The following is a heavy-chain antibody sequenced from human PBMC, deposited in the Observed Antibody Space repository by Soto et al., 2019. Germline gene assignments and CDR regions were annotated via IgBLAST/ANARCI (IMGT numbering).Heavy chain of an antibody. CDR3: ARVRQLVGCFYYYMDV. CDR1: GYTFTNYG. V-gene: IGHV1-18*01. Sequence: QVQLLQSGAEVRKPGASVKVSCKASGYTFTNYGITWVRQTPGQGLEWMGGIGAYNGDTHYTQRLQGRVTMTTDTSTSTAYMELRGLRSDDTAIYYCARVRQLVGCFYYYMDVWGKGTTVTVS. J-gene: IGHJ6*03. CDR2: IGAYNGDT. D-gene: IGHD6-6*01.